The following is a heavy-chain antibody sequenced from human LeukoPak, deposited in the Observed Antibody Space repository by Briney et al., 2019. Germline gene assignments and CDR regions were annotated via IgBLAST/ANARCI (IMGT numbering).Heavy chain of an antibody. CDR3: ARELVGATTITFDY. D-gene: IGHD1-26*01. Sequence: GASVKVSCKASGYTFTSYDINWVRQATGQGLEWMGWMNPNSGNTGYAQKFQGRVTMTRNTSISTAYMELSSLRSEDTAVYYCARELVGATTITFDYWGQGTLVTVSS. CDR2: MNPNSGNT. V-gene: IGHV1-8*01. CDR1: GYTFTSYD. J-gene: IGHJ4*02.